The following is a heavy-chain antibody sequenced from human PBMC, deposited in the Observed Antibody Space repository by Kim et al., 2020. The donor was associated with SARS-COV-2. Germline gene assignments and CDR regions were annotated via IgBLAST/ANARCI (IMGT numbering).Heavy chain of an antibody. Sequence: VVSVRGGFTIARDHARNSLFLEMNSLRPEDTAVYYCARQGPGSPWLAFESWGQGTLVTVSS. J-gene: IGHJ4*02. V-gene: IGHV3-7*01. D-gene: IGHD5-12*01. CDR3: ARQGPGSPWLAFES.